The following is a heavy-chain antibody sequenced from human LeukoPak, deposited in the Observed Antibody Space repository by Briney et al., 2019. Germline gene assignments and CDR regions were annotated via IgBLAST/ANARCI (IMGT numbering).Heavy chain of an antibody. J-gene: IGHJ3*02. CDR2: IIPIFDTA. D-gene: IGHD3-22*01. V-gene: IGHV1-69*13. CDR3: ARDGKGYYDSSGYYSDAFDI. Sequence: SVKVSCKVSGGTFSSYAISWVRQAPGQGLEWMGGIIPIFDTAHYAQKFQGKVTITADESTSTAYMELSSLRSEDTAVYYCARDGKGYYDSSGYYSDAFDIWGQGTMVTVSS. CDR1: GGTFSSYA.